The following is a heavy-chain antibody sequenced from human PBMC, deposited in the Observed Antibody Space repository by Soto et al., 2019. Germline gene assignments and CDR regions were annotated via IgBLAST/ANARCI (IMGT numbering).Heavy chain of an antibody. J-gene: IGHJ5*02. CDR3: TRDASRDSSARGWFDP. CDR2: ISSNSAYI. CDR1: GFTFRSFT. Sequence: GGSLRFSCAASGFTFRSFTMNWVLQAPGKGLEWVSTISSNSAYIYYTDALRGRFTISRDNAKNSLHLQMNSLRAEDTAVYYCTRDASRDSSARGWFDPWGPGTLVTVSS. V-gene: IGHV3-21*01. D-gene: IGHD6-13*01.